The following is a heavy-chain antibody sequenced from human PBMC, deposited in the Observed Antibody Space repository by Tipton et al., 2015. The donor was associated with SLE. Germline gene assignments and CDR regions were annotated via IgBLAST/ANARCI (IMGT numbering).Heavy chain of an antibody. V-gene: IGHV4-39*07. J-gene: IGHJ3*02. CDR3: AREWGDAFDI. CDR2: IYYSGSI. Sequence: LRLSCTVSGGSISSSSYYWGWIRQPPGKGLEWIGSIYYSGSIYYNPSLKSRVTITVDTSKNQFSLKLSSVTAADTAVYYCAREWGDAFDIWGQGTMVTVS. D-gene: IGHD3-16*01. CDR1: GGSISSSSYY.